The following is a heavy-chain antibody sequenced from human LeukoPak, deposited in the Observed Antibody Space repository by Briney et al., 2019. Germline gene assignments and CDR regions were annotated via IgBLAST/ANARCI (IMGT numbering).Heavy chain of an antibody. CDR1: GGSIGTYY. D-gene: IGHD3-16*02. Sequence: SETLSLTCTVSGGSIGTYYWSWIRQSPGKGLEWIGYIYVTGNRYNPYLQSRVTISVDTSRNQFFLKMSSVTAADTAVYYCARHIGGGIEDMDVWGKGTKVTVSS. CDR2: IYVTGN. J-gene: IGHJ6*03. CDR3: ARHIGGGIEDMDV. V-gene: IGHV4-59*08.